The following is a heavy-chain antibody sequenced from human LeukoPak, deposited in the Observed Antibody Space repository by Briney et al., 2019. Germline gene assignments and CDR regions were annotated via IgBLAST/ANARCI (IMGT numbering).Heavy chain of an antibody. CDR1: GGTFSSYA. J-gene: IGHJ4*02. V-gene: IGHV1-69*05. D-gene: IGHD2-15*01. CDR2: IIPIFGTA. Sequence: SVKVSCKASGGTFSSYAISWVRQAPGQGLEWMGRIIPIFGTANYAQKFQGRVTVTTDESTSTAYMELSSLRSEDTAVYYCARDRPSGGYCSGGSCSFDYWGQGTLVTVSS. CDR3: ARDRPSGGYCSGGSCSFDY.